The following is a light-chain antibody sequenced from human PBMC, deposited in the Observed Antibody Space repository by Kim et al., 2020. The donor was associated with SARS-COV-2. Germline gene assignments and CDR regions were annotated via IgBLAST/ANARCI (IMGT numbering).Light chain of an antibody. CDR1: QSVSSN. V-gene: IGKV3-15*01. CDR3: QQCNNWPRT. Sequence: EIVMTQSPATLSVSPGERATLSCRASQSVSSNLAWYQQKPGQAPRLLIYGASTRATGIPGRFSGSGSGTEFTLTISSLQSEDFAVYYCQQCNNWPRTFGQGTKLEI. CDR2: GAS. J-gene: IGKJ2*02.